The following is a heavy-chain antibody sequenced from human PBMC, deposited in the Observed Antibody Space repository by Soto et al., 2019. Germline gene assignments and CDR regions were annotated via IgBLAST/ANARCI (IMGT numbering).Heavy chain of an antibody. J-gene: IGHJ6*02. CDR2: IYYSGRT. CDR1: GGSISSSSYY. D-gene: IGHD3-10*01. CDR3: ARLRVGSDGNYYYGMDV. Sequence: SETLSLTCTVSGGSISSSSYYWGWLRQPPGKGLEWIGSIYYSGRTYYNPSLRRRVTMSVDTSKNQFSLKLSSVTAADTAVYYWARLRVGSDGNYYYGMDVWGQGTTVTVSS. V-gene: IGHV4-39*01.